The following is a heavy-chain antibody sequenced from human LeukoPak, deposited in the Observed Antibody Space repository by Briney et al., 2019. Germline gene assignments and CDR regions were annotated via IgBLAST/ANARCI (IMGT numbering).Heavy chain of an antibody. D-gene: IGHD2-15*01. CDR3: ARRYCSGGSCRFDY. Sequence: SETLSLTCTVSGGSISSYYWSLIRQPLGKGLEWIGYIYYSGSTNYNPSLKSRVTISVDTSKNQFSLKLSSVTAADTAVYYCARRYCSGGSCRFDYWGQGTLVTVSS. CDR1: GGSISSYY. V-gene: IGHV4-59*08. CDR2: IYYSGST. J-gene: IGHJ4*02.